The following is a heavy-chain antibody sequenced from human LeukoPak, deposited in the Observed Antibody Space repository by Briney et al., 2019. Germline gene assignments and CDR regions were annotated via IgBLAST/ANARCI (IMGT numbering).Heavy chain of an antibody. Sequence: PSETLSLTCTVSGGSISSSSYYWGWIRQPPGKGLEWIGSIYYSGSTYYNPSLKSRVTISVDTSKNQFSLKLSSVTAADTAVYYCARIVGFGELAKYYFDYWGQGTLVTVSS. D-gene: IGHD3-10*01. CDR3: ARIVGFGELAKYYFDY. V-gene: IGHV4-39*07. CDR2: IYYSGST. CDR1: GGSISSSSYY. J-gene: IGHJ4*02.